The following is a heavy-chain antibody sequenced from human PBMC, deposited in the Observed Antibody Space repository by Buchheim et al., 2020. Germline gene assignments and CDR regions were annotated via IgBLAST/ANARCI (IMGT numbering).Heavy chain of an antibody. Sequence: QVQLQGSGPGLVKPSETLSLTCTVSGGSISSYYWSWIRQPPGKGLEWIGYIYYSGSTNYNPSLKSRVTISVDTSKNQFSLKLSSVTAADTAVYYCASLGTGDTAMAGLYYYYMDVWGKGTT. CDR2: IYYSGST. J-gene: IGHJ6*03. CDR3: ASLGTGDTAMAGLYYYYMDV. D-gene: IGHD5-18*01. V-gene: IGHV4-59*01. CDR1: GGSISSYY.